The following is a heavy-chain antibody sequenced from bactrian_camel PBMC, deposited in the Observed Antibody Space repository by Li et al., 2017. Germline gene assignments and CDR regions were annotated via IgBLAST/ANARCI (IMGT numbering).Heavy chain of an antibody. CDR2: LDSDGAAS. J-gene: IGHJ6*01. Sequence: HVQLVESGGGSVQTGESLRLSCAASGFIDSRYCMGWFRQVPGKRRERVAALDSDGAASYADSVKGRFIVAKGSAKNTLYLQMNALKPEDSDTYYCAADVVCFDGKWRNFRAWGQGTQVTVS. V-gene: IGHV3S6*01. CDR1: GFIDSRYC. CDR3: AADVVCFDGKWRNFRA. D-gene: IGHD2*01.